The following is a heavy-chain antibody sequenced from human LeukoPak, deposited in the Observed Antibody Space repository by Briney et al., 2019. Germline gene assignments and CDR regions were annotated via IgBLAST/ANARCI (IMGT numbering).Heavy chain of an antibody. J-gene: IGHJ4*02. V-gene: IGHV3-30*04. Sequence: GGSLRLSCAASGFTFSSYAMHWVRQAPGKGLEWVAVISYDGSNKYYADSVKGRFTISRDNSKNTLYLQMNSLRAGDTAVYYCVKSTEGTSRPSDYWGQGTLVTVSS. D-gene: IGHD2/OR15-2a*01. CDR3: VKSTEGTSRPSDY. CDR1: GFTFSSYA. CDR2: ISYDGSNK.